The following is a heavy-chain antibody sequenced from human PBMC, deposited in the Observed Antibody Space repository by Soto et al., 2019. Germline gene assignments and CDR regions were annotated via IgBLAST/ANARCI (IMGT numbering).Heavy chain of an antibody. V-gene: IGHV4-59*01. Sequence: SQTLSLPCTVSGGSISSYYWSWILQPPGKGLEWIGYIYYSGSTNYNPSLKSRVTISVDTSKNQFSVKLSSVTAADTAVYDCARFQYCFDYWGQGTLVTVSS. CDR2: IYYSGST. CDR1: GGSISSYY. CDR3: ARFQYCFDY. J-gene: IGHJ4*02.